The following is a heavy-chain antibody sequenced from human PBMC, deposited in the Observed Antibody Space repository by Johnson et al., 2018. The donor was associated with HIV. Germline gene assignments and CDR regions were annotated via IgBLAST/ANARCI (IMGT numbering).Heavy chain of an antibody. Sequence: AQLVESAGGVVRPGGSLRLPRAASGFTLDDYGMSWVRQAPGKGLEWVSGINWNGGSTGYADSVKGRFTISRDNAKNSLYLQMNSLRAEDTAIYYCAKDRYYYDSSCYYYVHDAFDIWGQGTMVTVSS. CDR2: INWNGGST. V-gene: IGHV3-20*04. CDR3: AKDRYYYDSSCYYYVHDAFDI. CDR1: GFTLDDYG. J-gene: IGHJ3*02. D-gene: IGHD3-22*01.